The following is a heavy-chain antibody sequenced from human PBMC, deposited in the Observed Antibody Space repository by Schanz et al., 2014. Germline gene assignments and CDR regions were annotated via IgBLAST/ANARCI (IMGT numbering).Heavy chain of an antibody. Sequence: EVHLLESGGGLVQPGGSLRLSCAASGFTFSNHALSWVRQAPGKGLEWVSAISGSGASTYYADSVKGRFTISRDNSKNTLYLQMNSLRAEDTAVYYCAKDQGSYGSGSYSYVDYWGQGTLATVSS. CDR2: ISGSGAST. J-gene: IGHJ4*02. CDR3: AKDQGSYGSGSYSYVDY. V-gene: IGHV3-23*01. D-gene: IGHD3-10*01. CDR1: GFTFSNHA.